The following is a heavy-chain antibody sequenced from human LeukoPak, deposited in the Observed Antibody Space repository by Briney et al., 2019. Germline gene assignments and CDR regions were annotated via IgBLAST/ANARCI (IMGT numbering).Heavy chain of an antibody. CDR2: IYYSGST. D-gene: IGHD6-19*01. CDR1: AGSISSSSYY. CDR3: ARIGYSSGWPQIDY. Sequence: SETLSLTCTVSAGSISSSSYYWGWLRQPPGTGLEWIGSIYYSGSTYYNPSLKSRVTISVDTSKNQLSLKLSSVTAADTAVYYCARIGYSSGWPQIDYWGEGTLVTVSS. J-gene: IGHJ4*02. V-gene: IGHV4-39*01.